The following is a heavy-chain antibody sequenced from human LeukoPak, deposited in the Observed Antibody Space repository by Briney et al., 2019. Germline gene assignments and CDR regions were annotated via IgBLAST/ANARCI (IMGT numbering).Heavy chain of an antibody. J-gene: IGHJ4*02. CDR3: ARVGIRTRFDY. Sequence: PGGSLRLSCAASGFTFSSYAMHWVRQAPGKGLEWVAVISYDGSNKYYADSVKGRFTISRDNSKNTLYLQMNSLRAEDTAVYYCARVGIRTRFDYWGQGTLVTVSS. D-gene: IGHD6-13*01. V-gene: IGHV3-30*04. CDR2: ISYDGSNK. CDR1: GFTFSSYA.